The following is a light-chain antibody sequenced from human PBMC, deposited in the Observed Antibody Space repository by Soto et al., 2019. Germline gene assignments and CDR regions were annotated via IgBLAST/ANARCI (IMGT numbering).Light chain of an antibody. CDR2: GAS. V-gene: IGKV3-20*01. CDR3: QQYGSSPLYT. CDR1: QSVSSNY. Sequence: EIVLMQSPGTLSLSPGERATLSCRASQSVSSNYLAWYQQKPGQAPRLLIYGASIRATGIPDRFSGSGSGTDFTLTISRLEPEDFAVYYCQQYGSSPLYTFGQGTKLEIK. J-gene: IGKJ2*01.